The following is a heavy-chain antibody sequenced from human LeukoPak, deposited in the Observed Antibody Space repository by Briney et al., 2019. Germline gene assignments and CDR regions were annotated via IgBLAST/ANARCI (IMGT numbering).Heavy chain of an antibody. CDR3: ARDRRLPSPWFDP. CDR2: ISAYNGNT. D-gene: IGHD4-11*01. V-gene: IGHV1-18*01. Sequence: ASVKVSCKASGYTFTSYGISWVRQAPGQGLEWMGWISAYNGNTDYAQRLQGRVTMTTDTSTSTAYMELRSLRSDDTAVYYCARDRRLPSPWFDPWGQGTLVTVSS. CDR1: GYTFTSYG. J-gene: IGHJ5*02.